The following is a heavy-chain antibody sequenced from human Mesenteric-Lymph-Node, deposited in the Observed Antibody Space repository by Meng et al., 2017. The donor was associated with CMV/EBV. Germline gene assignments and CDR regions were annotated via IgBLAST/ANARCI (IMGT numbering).Heavy chain of an antibody. CDR1: GYTFTSYD. D-gene: IGHD6-13*01. CDR2: MNPNSGNT. CDR3: ARGGYSSSWPRIYYYYDGMDV. V-gene: IGHV1-8*03. Sequence: ASVKVSCKASGYTFTSYDINWVRQATGQGLEWMGWMNPNSGNTGYAQKLQGRVTITRNTSISTAYMELSSLRSEDTAVYYCARGGYSSSWPRIYYYYDGMDVWGQGTTVTVSS. J-gene: IGHJ6*02.